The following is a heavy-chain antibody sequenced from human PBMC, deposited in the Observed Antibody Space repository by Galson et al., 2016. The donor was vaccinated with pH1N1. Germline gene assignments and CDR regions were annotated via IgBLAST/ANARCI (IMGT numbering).Heavy chain of an antibody. Sequence: SVKVSCKASGGGLSTYPISWVRQAPGLGLEWMGRSVPVFGSTKYSPRFQGRVAISRDESASTVYMELTSLTAEDTGIYYCAKDRTVDYGQSPPFFESWGQGTLVSVSS. V-gene: IGHV1-69*05. D-gene: IGHD3-16*01. CDR3: AKDRTVDYGQSPPFFES. J-gene: IGHJ4*02. CDR2: SVPVFGST. CDR1: GGGLSTYP.